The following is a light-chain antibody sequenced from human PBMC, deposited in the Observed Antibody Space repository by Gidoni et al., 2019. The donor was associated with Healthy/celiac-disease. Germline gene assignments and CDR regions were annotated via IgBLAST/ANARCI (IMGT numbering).Light chain of an antibody. J-gene: IGLJ2*01. Sequence: QSVLTQPPSGSGAPGQRAIISCTGSSSNIGAGYDVHWYQQLPGTAPKLLIYGNSNRPSGVPDRFSGSKSGTSASLAITGLQAEDEADYYCQSYDSSLSASVVFGGGTKLTVL. V-gene: IGLV1-40*01. CDR3: QSYDSSLSASVV. CDR2: GNS. CDR1: SSNIGAGYD.